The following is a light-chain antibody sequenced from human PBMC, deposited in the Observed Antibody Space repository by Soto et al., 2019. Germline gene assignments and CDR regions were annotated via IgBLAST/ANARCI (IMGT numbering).Light chain of an antibody. CDR2: DND. J-gene: IGLJ2*01. V-gene: IGLV1-51*01. CDR1: TSNIGNNY. CDR3: AAWDDSLSGVL. Sequence: QSVLTQPPSVSAAPGQNVTISCSGSTSNIGNNYVSWYQQLPGTAPKLLIYDNDKRPSGIPDRFSGSKSGTSGSLAISGLRSEDEADYYCAAWDDSLSGVLFGGGTKLTVL.